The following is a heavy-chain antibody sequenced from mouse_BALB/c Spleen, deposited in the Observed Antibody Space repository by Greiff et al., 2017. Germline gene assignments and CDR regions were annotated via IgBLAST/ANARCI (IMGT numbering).Heavy chain of an antibody. D-gene: IGHD1-1*01. J-gene: IGHJ4*01. CDR1: GYSFTGYN. CDR2: IDPYYGGT. CDR3: AVNTTVGDAMDY. Sequence: VQLQQSGPELVKPGASVKISCKASGYSFTGYNMYWVKQSNGKSLEWIGNIDPYYGGTSYNQKFKGKATLTVDNSSSTDYMQLKSLTSEDSAVYYFAVNTTVGDAMDYWGQGTSVTVSS. V-gene: IGHV1S135*01.